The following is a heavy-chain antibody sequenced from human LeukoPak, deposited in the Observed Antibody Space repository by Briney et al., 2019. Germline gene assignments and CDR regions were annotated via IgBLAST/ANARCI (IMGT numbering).Heavy chain of an antibody. V-gene: IGHV3-23*01. D-gene: IGHD3-16*01. Sequence: GGSLRLSCAASGFTFSNYAMIWVRQVPGKGLEWVSSISSGAEVTYYAASVKGRFPISRDNSKSKLFMQMNSLRAEDTAVYYCVKDLGARGGGASPEYWGQGTLVTV. CDR1: GFTFSNYA. CDR2: ISSGAEVT. J-gene: IGHJ4*02. CDR3: VKDLGARGGGASPEY.